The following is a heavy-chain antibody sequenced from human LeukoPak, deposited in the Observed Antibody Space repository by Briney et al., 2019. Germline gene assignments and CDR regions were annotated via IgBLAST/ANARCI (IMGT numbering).Heavy chain of an antibody. CDR1: GLTFSDYR. V-gene: IGHV3-23*01. CDR2: TAGAGDVI. D-gene: IGHD2-15*01. Sequence: GGSLRLSCAVSGLTFSDYRMIWVRQAPEKGLEWVAVTAGAGDVIQYADSVKGRFTISTDNSKNTVYLQMNSLRAEDTALYFCATYIQRPPGTDVSGQGTTVTVSS. J-gene: IGHJ6*02. CDR3: ATYIQRPPGTDV.